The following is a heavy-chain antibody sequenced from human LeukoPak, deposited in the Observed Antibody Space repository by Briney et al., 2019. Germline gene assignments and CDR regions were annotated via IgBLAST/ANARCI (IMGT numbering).Heavy chain of an antibody. CDR3: ARARNNYDSSGYSALDY. Sequence: GGSLRLSCAASGFSFSSYGMHWGRQAPGKGLEWVASLWYDGTNKYYADSVKARFTISRDNSKNTLYLQMNSLRAEDTAVYYCARARNNYDSSGYSALDYWGQGTLVTVSS. J-gene: IGHJ4*02. CDR2: LWYDGTNK. CDR1: GFSFSSYG. D-gene: IGHD3-22*01. V-gene: IGHV3-33*01.